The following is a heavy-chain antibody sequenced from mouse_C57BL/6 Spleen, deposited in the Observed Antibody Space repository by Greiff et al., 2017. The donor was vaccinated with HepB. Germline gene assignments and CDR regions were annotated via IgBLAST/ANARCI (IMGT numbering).Heavy chain of an antibody. D-gene: IGHD1-1*01. Sequence: HVQLQQPGAELVKPGASVKMSCKASGYTFTSYWITWVKQRPGQGLEWIGDIYPGSGSTNYNEKFKSKATLTVDTSSSTAYMQLSSLTSEDSAVYYCARASRPGSSYRGYFDYWGQGTTLTVSS. V-gene: IGHV1-55*01. CDR1: GYTFTSYW. J-gene: IGHJ2*01. CDR3: ARASRPGSSYRGYFDY. CDR2: IYPGSGST.